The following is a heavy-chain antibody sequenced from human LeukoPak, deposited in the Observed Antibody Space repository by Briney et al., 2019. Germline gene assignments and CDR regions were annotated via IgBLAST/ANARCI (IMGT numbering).Heavy chain of an antibody. J-gene: IGHJ5*02. CDR1: GYSFTYYY. V-gene: IGHV5-51*01. CDR2: IYPGDSDT. Sequence: GESLKISCKTSGYSFTYYYIAWVRQTPGKGLEWMGIIYPGDSDTRYSPSFQGQVTISAGNSMKTAYLQFNSLQASDTAIYYCARATTPAGDGDWFDPWGQGTLVTVSS. CDR3: ARATTPAGDGDWFDP. D-gene: IGHD4-17*01.